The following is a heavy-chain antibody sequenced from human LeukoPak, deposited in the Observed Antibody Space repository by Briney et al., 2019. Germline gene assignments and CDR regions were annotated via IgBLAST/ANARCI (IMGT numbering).Heavy chain of an antibody. CDR3: AKYSSGPYYYYGMDV. J-gene: IGHJ6*02. D-gene: IGHD6-19*01. Sequence: PSETLSLTCTVSGGSFSSGSYYWSWIRQPPGKGLEWIGYIYYSGSTNYNPSLKSRVTISVDTSKNQFSLKLSSMTAADTAVYYCAKYSSGPYYYYGMDVWGQGTTVTVSS. V-gene: IGHV4-61*01. CDR1: GGSFSSGSYY. CDR2: IYYSGST.